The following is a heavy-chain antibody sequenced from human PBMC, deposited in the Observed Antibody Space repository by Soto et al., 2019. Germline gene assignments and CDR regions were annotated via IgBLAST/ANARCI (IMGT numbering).Heavy chain of an antibody. V-gene: IGHV3-48*02. Sequence: GGSLRLSCAASGFTFSSYSMNWVRQAPGKGLEWVSYISSSSSTIYYADSVNGRLSTAKNNTKHSMYLRMNSLRDEDTAVYYCERDQSIAARPTYFEYWGQGTLVTVSS. CDR1: GFTFSSYS. D-gene: IGHD6-6*01. J-gene: IGHJ4*02. CDR3: ERDQSIAARPTYFEY. CDR2: ISSSSSTI.